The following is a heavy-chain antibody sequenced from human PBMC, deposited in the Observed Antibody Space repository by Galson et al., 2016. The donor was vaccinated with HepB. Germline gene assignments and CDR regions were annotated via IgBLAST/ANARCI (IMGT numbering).Heavy chain of an antibody. V-gene: IGHV1-18*01. D-gene: IGHD1-26*01. CDR3: ARHRGSKYAVDV. J-gene: IGHJ6*02. CDR2: ISAYNGNT. CDR1: GYTFPSYG. Sequence: SVKVSCKASGYTFPSYGISWVRQAPGQGLEWMGWISAYNGNTNYAQNLQGRVSMTTDTSTSTAYMELRILRSDDTAVYYCARHRGSKYAVDVWGQGTTVTVSS.